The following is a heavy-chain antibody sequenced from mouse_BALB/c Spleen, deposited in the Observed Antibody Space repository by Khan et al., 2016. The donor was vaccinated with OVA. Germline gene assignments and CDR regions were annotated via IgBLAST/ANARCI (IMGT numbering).Heavy chain of an antibody. D-gene: IGHD1-2*01. CDR1: GYTITNTY. J-gene: IGHJ2*01. CDR2: INPPNGNT. V-gene: IGHV14-3*02. Sequence: VQLQQSGAELVKPGATVKLSCTASGYTITNTYMHWLKQWPEQGLEWIGCINPPNGNTKYNQKFKDKATITADTSSSTAYLQLSSLTSEDSAVYYCARTARKWGQGTTLTVSS. CDR3: ARTARK.